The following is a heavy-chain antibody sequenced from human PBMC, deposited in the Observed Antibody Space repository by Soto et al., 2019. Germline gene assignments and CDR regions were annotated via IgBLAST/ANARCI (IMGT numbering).Heavy chain of an antibody. CDR1: GYTFTSHD. V-gene: IGHV1-8*01. Sequence: QVQLVQSGAEVKKPEASVKVSCKASGYTFTSHDFNWVRQAAGQGLEWMGWMNPNNGNTYYAEKFRGRVTMTRNTSISTAYMELSSLRSDDAAVYYCATGGNTWTLAYWGQGTVVTVSS. CDR2: MNPNNGNT. CDR3: ATGGNTWTLAY. J-gene: IGHJ4*02. D-gene: IGHD1-1*01.